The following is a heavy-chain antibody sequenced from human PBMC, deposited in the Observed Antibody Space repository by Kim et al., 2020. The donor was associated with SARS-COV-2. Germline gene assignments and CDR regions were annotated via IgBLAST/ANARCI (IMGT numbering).Heavy chain of an antibody. Sequence: SETLSLTCTVSGGSISSSSYYWGWIRQPPGKGLEWIGSIYYSGSTYYNPSLKSRVTISVDTSKNQFSLKLSSVTAADTAVYYCVGIAAAADYYYGMDVWGQGTTVTVSS. CDR2: IYYSGST. CDR3: VGIAAAADYYYGMDV. J-gene: IGHJ6*02. D-gene: IGHD6-13*01. V-gene: IGHV4-39*01. CDR1: GGSISSSSYY.